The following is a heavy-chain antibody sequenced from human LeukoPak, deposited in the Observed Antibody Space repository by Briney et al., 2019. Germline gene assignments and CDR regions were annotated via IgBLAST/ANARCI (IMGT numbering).Heavy chain of an antibody. Sequence: GGSLRLSCAVSGITLSNYGMSGGREAPGKGLEWVAGINDSGGSTSYADSVKGRFTISRDNPRNTLYMQMNSLRDEDTAVYYCAIMHRYYDGSGYWVQWGQGTLVTVSS. J-gene: IGHJ4*02. CDR1: GITLSNYG. D-gene: IGHD3-22*01. V-gene: IGHV3-23*01. CDR3: AIMHRYYDGSGYWVQ. CDR2: INDSGGST.